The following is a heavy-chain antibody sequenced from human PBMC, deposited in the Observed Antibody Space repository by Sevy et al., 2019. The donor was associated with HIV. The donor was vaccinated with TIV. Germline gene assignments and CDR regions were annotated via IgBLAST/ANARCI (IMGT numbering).Heavy chain of an antibody. CDR2: ISAYNGNT. CDR1: GYTFTRYG. Sequence: ASVKVSCKASGYTFTRYGISWVRQAPGQGLEWMGWISAYNGNTNYAQKLQGRVTMTTDTSTSTAYMELRSLRYDDTAVYYWARGWEPNRNLDYWGQGTLVTVSS. D-gene: IGHD1-26*01. V-gene: IGHV1-18*04. CDR3: ARGWEPNRNLDY. J-gene: IGHJ4*02.